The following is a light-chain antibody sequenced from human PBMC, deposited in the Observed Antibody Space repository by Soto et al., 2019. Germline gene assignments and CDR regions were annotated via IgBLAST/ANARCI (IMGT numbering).Light chain of an antibody. CDR2: DAS. J-gene: IGKJ1*01. V-gene: IGKV1-5*01. CDR1: QSISSW. Sequence: DIHMTQAPSTLSASVGDRVTITCRASQSISSWLAWYQQKPGKAPKLLTYDASSLESGVPSRFSGSGSGTEFTLTISSLQPDDFATYYCQQYNSFWTFGQGTKVDIK. CDR3: QQYNSFWT.